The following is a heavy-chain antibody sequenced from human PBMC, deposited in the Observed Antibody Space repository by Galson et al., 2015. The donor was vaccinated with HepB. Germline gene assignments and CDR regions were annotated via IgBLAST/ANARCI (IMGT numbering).Heavy chain of an antibody. Sequence: QVQLQESGPGLVKPSETLSLTCTVSGGSISSYYWSWIRQPPGKGLEWIGYIYYSGSTNYNPSLKSRVTISVDTSKNQFSLKLSSVTAADTAVYYCAREAMTNYFDYWGQGTLVTVSS. V-gene: IGHV4-59*12. J-gene: IGHJ4*02. CDR2: IYYSGST. CDR3: AREAMTNYFDY. CDR1: GGSISSYY.